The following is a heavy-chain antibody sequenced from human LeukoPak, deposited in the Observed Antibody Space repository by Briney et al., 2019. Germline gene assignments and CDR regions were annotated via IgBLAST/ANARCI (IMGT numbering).Heavy chain of an antibody. V-gene: IGHV3-48*03. CDR3: ARDLSGSYYDGGGYFDY. CDR2: ISSSGGTI. D-gene: IGHD1-26*01. CDR1: GFTFSSYE. Sequence: PGGSLRLSCAASGFTFSSYEMNWVRQAPGKGLEWVSYISSSGGTIYYADSVKGRFTISRDNAKNSLYLQMNSLRAEDTAVYYCARDLSGSYYDGGGYFDYWGQGTLVTVSS. J-gene: IGHJ4*02.